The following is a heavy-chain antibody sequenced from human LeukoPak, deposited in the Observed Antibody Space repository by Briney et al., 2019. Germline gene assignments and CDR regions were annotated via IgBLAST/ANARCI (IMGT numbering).Heavy chain of an antibody. V-gene: IGHV4-34*01. CDR1: GGSFSGYY. CDR3: ARGGRPHRRTIDY. Sequence: SETLSLTCAVYGGSFSGYYWSWIRQPPGKGLEWIGEINHSGSTNYNPSLKSRVTISVDTSKNQFSLKLSSVTAADTAVYYCARGGRPHRRTIDYWGQGTLVTVSS. CDR2: INHSGST. D-gene: IGHD1-14*01. J-gene: IGHJ4*02.